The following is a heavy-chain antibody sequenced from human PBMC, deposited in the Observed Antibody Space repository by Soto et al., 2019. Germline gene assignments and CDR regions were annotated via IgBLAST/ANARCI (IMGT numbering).Heavy chain of an antibody. CDR3: ARGCSSTSCKWYNWFDP. Sequence: SETLSLTCTVSGDSISSYYWSWIRQPPGKGLEWIGYIYYSGSTNYNPSLKSRVTISVDTSKNQFSLKLSSVTAADTAVYYCARGCSSTSCKWYNWFDPWGQGTLVTVSS. CDR2: IYYSGST. CDR1: GDSISSYY. V-gene: IGHV4-59*01. J-gene: IGHJ5*02. D-gene: IGHD2-2*01.